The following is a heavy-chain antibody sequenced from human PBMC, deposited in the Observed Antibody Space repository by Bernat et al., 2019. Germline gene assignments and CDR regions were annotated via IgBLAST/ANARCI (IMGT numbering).Heavy chain of an antibody. V-gene: IGHV1-3*01. J-gene: IGHJ3*02. D-gene: IGHD3-22*01. Sequence: QVQLVQSGAEVKKPGASVKVSCKASGYTFTSYAMHWVRQAPGQRLEWMGWINAGNGNTKYSQKFQGRVTITRDTSASAAYMELSSMRAEDTAVYYWARGDSSGHDAFDIWGQGTMVTVSS. CDR3: ARGDSSGHDAFDI. CDR1: GYTFTSYA. CDR2: INAGNGNT.